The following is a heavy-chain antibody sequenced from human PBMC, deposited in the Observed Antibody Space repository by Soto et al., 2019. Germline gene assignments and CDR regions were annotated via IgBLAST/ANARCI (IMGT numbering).Heavy chain of an antibody. Sequence: SETLSLTCSVPGDSLLSSYWSWVRQPAGKGLEWIGHIFSSGRTSYNPSLKSRLSISIDMSKNLFSLNLGSVTAADTAVYYCARGWDVKYFDHWGQGTLVTVSS. D-gene: IGHD1-26*01. J-gene: IGHJ4*02. CDR2: IFSSGRT. V-gene: IGHV4-4*07. CDR1: GDSLLSSY. CDR3: ARGWDVKYFDH.